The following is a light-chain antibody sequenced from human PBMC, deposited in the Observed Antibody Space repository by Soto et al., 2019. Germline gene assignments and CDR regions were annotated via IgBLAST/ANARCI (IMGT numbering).Light chain of an antibody. Sequence: AIQMTQSSSSLSESVGDRVTITCRASQGVVLDLSWYQQKPGKAPTLLIYAASILQSGVPSRFSGSGSGTDFTLTISSLQPADFATYYCLQDFNFPRTFGGGTKVEI. CDR2: AAS. CDR3: LQDFNFPRT. V-gene: IGKV1-6*01. J-gene: IGKJ4*01. CDR1: QGVVLD.